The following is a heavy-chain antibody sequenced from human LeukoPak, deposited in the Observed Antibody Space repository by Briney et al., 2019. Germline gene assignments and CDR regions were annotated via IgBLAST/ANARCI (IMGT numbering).Heavy chain of an antibody. CDR3: ARDTDSSSWYGTLDP. D-gene: IGHD6-13*01. J-gene: IGHJ5*02. V-gene: IGHV3-30-3*01. Sequence: GRSLRLSCAASGFTFSSYAMHWVRQPPGKALDWLAVISYDGSNKYYADSVKGRFTISRDNSKNTLYLQMNSLRAEDTAVYYCARDTDSSSWYGTLDPWGQGTLVTVSS. CDR1: GFTFSSYA. CDR2: ISYDGSNK.